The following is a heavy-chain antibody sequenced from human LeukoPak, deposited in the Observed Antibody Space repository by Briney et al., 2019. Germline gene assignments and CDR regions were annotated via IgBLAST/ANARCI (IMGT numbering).Heavy chain of an antibody. CDR3: ARDPAKFWSGHDY. Sequence: GGSLRLSCAASGFTFSSYGMHWVRQAPGKGLEWVAVIWYDGSNKYYADSVKGRFTISRDNSKNTLYVQMNSLRAEDTAVYYCARDPAKFWSGHDYWGQGALVTVSS. V-gene: IGHV3-33*01. CDR2: IWYDGSNK. J-gene: IGHJ4*02. CDR1: GFTFSSYG. D-gene: IGHD3-3*01.